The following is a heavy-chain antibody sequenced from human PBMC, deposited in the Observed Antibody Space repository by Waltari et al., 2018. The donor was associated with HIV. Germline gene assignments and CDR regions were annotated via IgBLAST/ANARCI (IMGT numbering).Heavy chain of an antibody. V-gene: IGHV4-59*01. CDR1: GGSISSYY. CDR2: IYYSGST. J-gene: IGHJ4*02. D-gene: IGHD3-22*01. CDR3: ARAPNYYDSSGYYFFDY. Sequence: QVQLQESGPGLVKPSETLSLTCTVSGGSISSYYWSWIRQPPGKGLEWIGYIYYSGSTNYNPSLKSRVTISVDTSKNQFSLKLSSVTAADTAVYYCARAPNYYDSSGYYFFDYWGQGTLVTVSS.